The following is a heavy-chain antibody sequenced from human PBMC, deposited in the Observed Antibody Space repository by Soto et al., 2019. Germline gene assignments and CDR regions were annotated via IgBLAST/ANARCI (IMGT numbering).Heavy chain of an antibody. CDR3: AKAVGYSFDI. D-gene: IGHD1-1*01. Sequence: EVQLVETGGGLVQPGGSLRLSCAASGFTFRRHWMSWVRQAPGKGLEWVANIRQDGNEENYLDSVKGRFTLSRDNAKNSLYLQMHGLLVENMAVYYCAKAVGYSFDIRGKGTMVTVSS. CDR2: IRQDGNEE. CDR1: GFTFRRHW. V-gene: IGHV3-7*01. J-gene: IGHJ3*02.